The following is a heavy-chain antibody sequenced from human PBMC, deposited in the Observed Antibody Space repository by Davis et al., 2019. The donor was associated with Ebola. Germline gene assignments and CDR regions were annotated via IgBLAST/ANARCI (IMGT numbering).Heavy chain of an antibody. Sequence: GESLKISCAASGITFSNAWMSWVRQVPGKGLEWVGRLKSKTDGGTADYAAPVKGRFTISSDDSNNTLYLQMNSLKTEDTAVYFCTTDSRSGSYFDYWGQGALVTVSS. V-gene: IGHV3-15*01. CDR2: LKSKTDGGTA. CDR1: GITFSNAW. CDR3: TTDSRSGSYFDY. D-gene: IGHD1-26*01. J-gene: IGHJ4*02.